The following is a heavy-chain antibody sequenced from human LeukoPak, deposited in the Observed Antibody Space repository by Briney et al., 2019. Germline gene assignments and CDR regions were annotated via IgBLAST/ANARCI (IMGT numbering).Heavy chain of an antibody. Sequence: PGGPLRLSCTASGFTFSGYSMLWVRQAPGKGLEWISYISGSSGTIYNADSVTGRFTISRDNAKNSLYLQMNSLRAEDTALYYCARGQGDFWSGSYYYYYMDVWGKGTTVTVSS. CDR3: ARGQGDFWSGSYYYYYMDV. V-gene: IGHV3-48*04. J-gene: IGHJ6*03. CDR2: ISGSSGTI. D-gene: IGHD3-3*01. CDR1: GFTFSGYS.